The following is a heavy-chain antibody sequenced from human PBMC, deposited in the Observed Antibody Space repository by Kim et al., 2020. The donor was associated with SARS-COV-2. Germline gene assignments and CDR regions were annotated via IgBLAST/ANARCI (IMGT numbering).Heavy chain of an antibody. CDR1: GFTFSSYE. D-gene: IGHD3-22*01. J-gene: IGHJ4*02. CDR3: ARGGHYYDSSGYYKGY. V-gene: IGHV3-48*03. CDR2: ISSSGSTI. Sequence: GGSLRLSCAASGFTFSSYEMNWVRQAPGKGLEWVSYISSSGSTIYYADSVKGRFTISRDNAKNSLYLQMNSLRAEDTAVYYCARGGHYYDSSGYYKGYWGQGTLVTVSS.